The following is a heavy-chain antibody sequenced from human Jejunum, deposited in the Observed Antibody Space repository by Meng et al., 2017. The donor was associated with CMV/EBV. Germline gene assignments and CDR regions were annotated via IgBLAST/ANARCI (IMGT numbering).Heavy chain of an antibody. D-gene: IGHD1-26*01. CDR1: GYAFTAYY. J-gene: IGHJ4*02. V-gene: IGHV1-2*02. CDR3: ARGPSHGAFDY. Sequence: SSGYAFTAYYVRWLPQAPEPGLEWVGCIDPNCGGTYHAQKFQGGVTMTRDTSISTAYMELNRLGSDDTAVYYCARGPSHGAFDYWGQGTRVTVSS. CDR2: IDPNCGGT.